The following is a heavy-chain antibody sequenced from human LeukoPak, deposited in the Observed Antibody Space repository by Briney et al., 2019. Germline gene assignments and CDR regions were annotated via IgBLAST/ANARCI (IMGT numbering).Heavy chain of an antibody. CDR3: ARAPPGSGTFDY. CDR1: GFTVSSNY. D-gene: IGHD2-15*01. J-gene: IGHJ4*02. Sequence: GGSLRLSCAASGFTVSSNYMSWVRQAPGKGLEWVSVIYSGGSTYYADSVKGRFTISRDNSKNTLYLQMNSLRAEDTAVYYCARAPPGSGTFDYWGQGTLVTVSS. CDR2: IYSGGST. V-gene: IGHV3-66*01.